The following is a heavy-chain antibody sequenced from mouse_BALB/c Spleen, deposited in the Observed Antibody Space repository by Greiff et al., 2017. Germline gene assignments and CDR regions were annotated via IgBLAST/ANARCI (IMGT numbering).Heavy chain of an antibody. V-gene: IGHV1S56*01. CDR3: ARRTTIITTGNAMDY. D-gene: IGHD2-4*01. CDR2: IYPGNVNT. CDR1: GYTFTSYY. Sequence: VQLQQSGPELVKPGASVRISCKASGYTFTSYYIHWVKQRPGQGLEWIGWIYPGNVNTKYNEKFKGKATLTADKSSSTAYMQLSSLTSEDSAVYFCARRTTIITTGNAMDYWGQGTSVTVSS. J-gene: IGHJ4*01.